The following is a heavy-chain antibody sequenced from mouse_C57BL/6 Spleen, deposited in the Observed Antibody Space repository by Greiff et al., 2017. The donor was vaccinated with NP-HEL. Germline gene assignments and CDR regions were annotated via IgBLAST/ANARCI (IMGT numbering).Heavy chain of an antibody. J-gene: IGHJ2*01. D-gene: IGHD2-4*01. CDR1: GFNIKNTY. CDR3: ARVPYYDYDEDFDY. Sequence: EVMLVESVAELVRPGASVKLSCTASGFNIKNTYMHWVKQRPEQGLEWIGRIDPANGNTKYAPKFQGKATITADTSSNTAYLQLSSLTSEDTAIYYCARVPYYDYDEDFDYWGQGTTLTVSS. V-gene: IGHV14-3*01. CDR2: IDPANGNT.